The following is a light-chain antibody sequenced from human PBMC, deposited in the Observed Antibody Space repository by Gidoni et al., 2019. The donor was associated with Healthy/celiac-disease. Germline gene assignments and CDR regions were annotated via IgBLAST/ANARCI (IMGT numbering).Light chain of an antibody. V-gene: IGLV2-8*01. CDR3: SSYACSNNLV. Sequence: QSALTPPPSASGSPGQSVTISCTGTSSDDGGYNYVSWSQHHPGKAPKLMIYEVSKRPSGFPDRFSGSKSGNTASLTVSGLQAEDEADYYCSSYACSNNLVFGGGTKLTVL. J-gene: IGLJ2*01. CDR1: SSDDGGYNY. CDR2: EVS.